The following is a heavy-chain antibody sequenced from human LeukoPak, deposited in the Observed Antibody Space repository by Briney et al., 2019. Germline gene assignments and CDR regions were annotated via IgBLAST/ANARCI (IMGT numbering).Heavy chain of an antibody. CDR2: FDPEDGET. J-gene: IGHJ6*02. CDR3: ATGVVPAATYYYYYGMDV. CDR1: GYTLTELS. D-gene: IGHD2-2*01. V-gene: IGHV1-24*01. Sequence: ASVKVSCKVSGYTLTELSMHWVRQAPGKGLGWIGGFDPEDGETIYAQKFQGRVTMTEDTSTDTAYMELSSLRSEDTAVYYCATGVVPAATYYYYYGMDVWGQGTTVTVSS.